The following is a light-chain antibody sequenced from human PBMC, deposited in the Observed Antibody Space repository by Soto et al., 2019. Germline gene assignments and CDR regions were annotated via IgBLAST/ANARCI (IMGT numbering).Light chain of an antibody. CDR2: RAS. J-gene: IGKJ1*01. V-gene: IGKV1-5*03. CDR3: QQYNGYPWT. Sequence: DLQMTQSPSTLSASVGDRVTITCRASQSISSWLAWYQRKPGKAPKLLIYRASILESGVPSSFSGRGSGTEFTLTISSLQPDDFATYYCQQYNGYPWTFGQGTKVEV. CDR1: QSISSW.